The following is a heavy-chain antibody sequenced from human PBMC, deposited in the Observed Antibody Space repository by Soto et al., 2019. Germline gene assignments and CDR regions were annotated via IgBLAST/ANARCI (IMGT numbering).Heavy chain of an antibody. D-gene: IGHD1-20*01. CDR3: ARDAGDNAMATNFDY. CDR1: GYTFTSYG. Sequence: ASVKLSSKASGYTFTSYGISWVRQAPGQGLEWMGWISAYTGNTNYAQKLQGRVTMTTDTSTSTAYMELRSLRSDDTAVYYCARDAGDNAMATNFDYWGQGTLVTVSS. CDR2: ISAYTGNT. V-gene: IGHV1-18*01. J-gene: IGHJ4*02.